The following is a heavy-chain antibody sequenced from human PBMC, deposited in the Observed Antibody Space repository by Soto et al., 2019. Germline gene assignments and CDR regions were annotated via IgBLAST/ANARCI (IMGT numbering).Heavy chain of an antibody. CDR3: ASWAARMTTVTSSAFDI. J-gene: IGHJ3*02. CDR2: INAGNGNT. V-gene: IGHV1-3*01. Sequence: QVQLVQSGAEVKKPGASVKVSCKASGYTFTSYAMHWVRQAPGQRLEWMGWINAGNGNTKYSQKFQGRVTITRDTSASTADMELSSLRSEDTAVYYCASWAARMTTVTSSAFDIWGQGTMVTVSS. CDR1: GYTFTSYA. D-gene: IGHD4-17*01.